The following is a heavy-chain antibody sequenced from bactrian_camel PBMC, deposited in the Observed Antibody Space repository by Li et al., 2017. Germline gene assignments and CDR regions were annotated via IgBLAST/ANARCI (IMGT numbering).Heavy chain of an antibody. D-gene: IGHD7*01. CDR1: GLPYSSSC. Sequence: HVQLVESGGGSVQAGGSLRLSCAASGLPYSSSCLAWFRQAPGKEREAVATIDSDGSTSSADSVKGRFTISEDKAKNMLYLQMTNLQPDDTATYYCAARRFCTVGGDWDNPRLIDSWGQGTQVTVS. V-gene: IGHV3S26*01. CDR2: IDSDGST. CDR3: AARRFCTVGGDWDNPRLIDS. J-gene: IGHJ4*01.